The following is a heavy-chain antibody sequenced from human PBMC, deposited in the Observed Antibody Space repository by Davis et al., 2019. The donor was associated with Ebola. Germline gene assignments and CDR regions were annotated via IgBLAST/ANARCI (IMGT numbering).Heavy chain of an antibody. V-gene: IGHV3-30*18. CDR1: GFTFSSYG. Sequence: GGSLRLSCAASGFTFSSYGMHWVRQAPGKGLEWVAVISYDGSNKYYADSVKGRFTISRDNSKNTLYLQMNSLRAEDTAVYYCAKGLTIFGVGNWFDPWGQGTLVTVSS. J-gene: IGHJ5*02. CDR3: AKGLTIFGVGNWFDP. CDR2: ISYDGSNK. D-gene: IGHD3-3*01.